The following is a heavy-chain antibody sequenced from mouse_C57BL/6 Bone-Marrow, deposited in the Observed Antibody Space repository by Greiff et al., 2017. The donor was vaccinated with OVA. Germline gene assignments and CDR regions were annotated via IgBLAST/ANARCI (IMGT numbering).Heavy chain of an antibody. J-gene: IGHJ3*01. Sequence: EVMLVESGGDLVKPGGSLKLSCAASGFTFSSYGMSWVRQTPDKRLEWVATISSGGSYTYYPDSVKGRFTISRDNAKNTLYLQMGSLKSEDTAMYYCASQSVSYDYEAWFAYWGQGTLVTVSA. CDR3: ASQSVSYDYEAWFAY. CDR1: GFTFSSYG. D-gene: IGHD2-4*01. CDR2: ISSGGSYT. V-gene: IGHV5-6*01.